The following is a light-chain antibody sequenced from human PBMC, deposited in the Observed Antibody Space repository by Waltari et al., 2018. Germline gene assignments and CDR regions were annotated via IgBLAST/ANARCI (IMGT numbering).Light chain of an antibody. V-gene: IGKV3-15*01. CDR1: QSISSD. CDR3: QQYHNWPPRIT. CDR2: GAS. J-gene: IGKJ5*01. Sequence: EIVMTQSPITLSVSPGERATLSCRASQSISSDLAWYQQKPGQAPRVLIYGASTRATGIPARFSGSGSGTEFTLTISSLQSEDVAVYYCQQYHNWPPRITFGQGTRLDIK.